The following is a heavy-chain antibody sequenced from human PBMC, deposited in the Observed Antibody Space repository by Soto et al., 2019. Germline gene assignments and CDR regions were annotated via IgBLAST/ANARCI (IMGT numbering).Heavy chain of an antibody. CDR2: IKQDGSEK. D-gene: IGHD5-18*01. V-gene: IGHV3-7*01. CDR1: GFTFSSYW. CDR3: ARDRGYSYGYGYFDY. J-gene: IGHJ4*02. Sequence: PGGSLSLSCAASGFTFSSYWMSWVRQAPGKGLEWVANIKQDGSEKYYVDPVKGRFTISRDNSKNTLYLQMNSLRAEDTAVYYCARDRGYSYGYGYFDYWGQGTLVTVSS.